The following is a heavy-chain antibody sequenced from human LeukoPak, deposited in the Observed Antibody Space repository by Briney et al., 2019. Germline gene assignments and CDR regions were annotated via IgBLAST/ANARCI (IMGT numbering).Heavy chain of an antibody. V-gene: IGHV1-24*01. CDR3: ATVSYCYDSSGYQGYFQH. CDR1: VYTLTEFS. CDR2: VDIEDGAT. Sequence: ASVKLSCKVSVYTLTEFSIHWGRQAPPKGLEWMGGVDIEDGATIYAQRFQGRVTMSEDTSTDTAYMELSSLRSEDAAVYYCATVSYCYDSSGYQGYFQHWGQGPLVTV. D-gene: IGHD3-22*01. J-gene: IGHJ1*01.